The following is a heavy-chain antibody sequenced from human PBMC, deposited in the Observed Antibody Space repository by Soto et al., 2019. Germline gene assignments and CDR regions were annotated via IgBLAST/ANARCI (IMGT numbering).Heavy chain of an antibody. J-gene: IGHJ6*02. CDR1: GFTFRSYG. V-gene: IGHV3-30*18. D-gene: IGHD3-3*01. CDR2: ITYDGSKK. CDR3: AKEAASGYYVAGGMDV. Sequence: QVQLVESGGGVVQPGRSLRLSCAASGFTFRSYGMYWVRQVPGKGLEGVALITYDGSKKYYADSVKGRFTFSRDNSKNTLYLQMNSLRAEDTAVYYCAKEAASGYYVAGGMDVWGQGTTVNVSS.